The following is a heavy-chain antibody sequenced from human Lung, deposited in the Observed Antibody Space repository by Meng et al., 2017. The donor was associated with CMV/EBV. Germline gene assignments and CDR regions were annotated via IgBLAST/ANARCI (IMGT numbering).Heavy chain of an antibody. Sequence: GESLKISCAASGFTFSTYSMNWVRQAPGKGLEWVSSITSSSSYNYYADSVTGRFTISRDNTKNSLYLQMNSLRAEDTAVYFCARDDCRGGYCSSTSYYYGMDVCGQGTTVTVSS. J-gene: IGHJ6*02. CDR1: GFTFSTYS. D-gene: IGHD2-2*01. V-gene: IGHV3-21*01. CDR2: ITSSSSYN. CDR3: ARDDCRGGYCSSTSYYYGMDV.